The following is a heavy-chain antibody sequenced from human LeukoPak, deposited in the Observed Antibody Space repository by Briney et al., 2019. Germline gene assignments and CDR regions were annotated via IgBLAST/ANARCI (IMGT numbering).Heavy chain of an antibody. CDR3: ARLQGGSPSYDYYYYGMDV. V-gene: IGHV1-18*01. CDR2: ISAYNGNT. D-gene: IGHD1-26*01. CDR1: GYTFTSYG. Sequence: GASVKVSCKASGYTFTSYGISWVRQAPGQGLEWMGWISAYNGNTNYAQKLQGRVTMTTDTSTSTAYMELRSLRSDDTAVYYCARLQGGSPSYDYYYYGMDVWGQGTTVTVS. J-gene: IGHJ6*02.